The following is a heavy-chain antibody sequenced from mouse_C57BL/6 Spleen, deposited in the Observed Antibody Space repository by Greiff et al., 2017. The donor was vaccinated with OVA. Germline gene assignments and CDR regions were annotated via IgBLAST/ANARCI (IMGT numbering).Heavy chain of an antibody. CDR3: ARYSNYVWYFGD. Sequence: QVQLQQPGAELVMPGASVKLSCKASGYTFTSYWMHWVKQRPGQGLEWIGEIDPSDSYTNYNQKFKGKSTLTVDKSSSTAYMQLSSLTSEDSAVYYCARYSNYVWYFGDWGQGATLTVSS. D-gene: IGHD2-5*01. CDR1: GYTFTSYW. J-gene: IGHJ2*01. CDR2: IDPSDSYT. V-gene: IGHV1-69*01.